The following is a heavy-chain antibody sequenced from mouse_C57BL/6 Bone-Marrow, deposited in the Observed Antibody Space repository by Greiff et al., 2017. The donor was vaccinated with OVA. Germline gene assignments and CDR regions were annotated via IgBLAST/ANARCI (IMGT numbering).Heavy chain of an antibody. D-gene: IGHD1-1*01. CDR1: GFTFSDYG. CDR2: ISSGSSTI. CDR3: ARPGYYYGSHWYFDV. Sequence: EVMLVESGGGLVKPGGSLKLSCAASGFTFSDYGMHWVRQAPEKGLEWVAYISSGSSTIYYADTVKGRFTISRDNAKNTLFLQMTSLRSEDTAMYYCARPGYYYGSHWYFDVWGTGTTVTVSS. V-gene: IGHV5-17*01. J-gene: IGHJ1*03.